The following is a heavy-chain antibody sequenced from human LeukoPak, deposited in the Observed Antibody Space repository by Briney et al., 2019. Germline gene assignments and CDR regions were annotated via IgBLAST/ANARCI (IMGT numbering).Heavy chain of an antibody. CDR1: GGTFSSYT. J-gene: IGHJ6*02. CDR2: ITPILGIA. V-gene: IGHV1-69*04. Sequence: SVKVSCTASGGTFSSYTISWVRQAPGQGLEWMGRITPILGIANYAQKFQGRVTITADKSTSTAYMELSSLRSEDTAVYYCARDPGCSSTSCSTDYYYYYGMDVWGQGTTVTVSS. D-gene: IGHD2-2*02. CDR3: ARDPGCSSTSCSTDYYYYYGMDV.